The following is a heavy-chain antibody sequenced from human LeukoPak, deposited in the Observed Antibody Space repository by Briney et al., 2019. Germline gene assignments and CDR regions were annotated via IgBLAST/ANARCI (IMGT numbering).Heavy chain of an antibody. Sequence: PGGSLRLSCAASGFTFSSYEMNWARQAPGKGLEWVSYISSSGSTIYYADSVKGRFTISRDNAKNSLYLQMNSLRAEDTAVYYCARYCSSTSCYSYYYGMDVWGQGTTVTVSS. D-gene: IGHD2-2*01. J-gene: IGHJ6*02. CDR1: GFTFSSYE. CDR3: ARYCSSTSCYSYYYGMDV. CDR2: ISSSGSTI. V-gene: IGHV3-48*03.